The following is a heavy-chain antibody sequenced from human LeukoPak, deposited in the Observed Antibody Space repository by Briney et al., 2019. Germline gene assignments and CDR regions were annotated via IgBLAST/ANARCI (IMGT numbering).Heavy chain of an antibody. CDR1: GYTFTGYY. D-gene: IGHD2-2*01. J-gene: IGHJ6*03. CDR2: INPNSGGT. CDR3: AREAPGGYCSSTSCRIMDV. V-gene: IGHV1-2*02. Sequence: ASVKVSCKASGYTFTGYYMHWVRQAPGQGLEWMGWINPNSGGTNYAQKFQGRVTMTRDTSISTAYMELSRLRSDDTAVYYCAREAPGGYCSSTSCRIMDVWGKGTTVTVSS.